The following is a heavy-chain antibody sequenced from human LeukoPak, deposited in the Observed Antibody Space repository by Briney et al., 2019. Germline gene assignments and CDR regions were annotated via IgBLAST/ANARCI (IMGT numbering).Heavy chain of an antibody. CDR1: GGTFTSYA. J-gene: IGHJ4*02. D-gene: IGHD3-3*01. V-gene: IGHV1-69*13. CDR2: IIAISGTA. Sequence: GASVKVSCKASGGTFTSYAISWVRQAPRQGLEWLGVIIAISGTANYAQKFQGRVTITGGESTSTAYMELSSLRSEDTALYYCARKYLGGHDFWSGYSDYWGQRTLVTVSS. CDR3: ARKYLGGHDFWSGYSDY.